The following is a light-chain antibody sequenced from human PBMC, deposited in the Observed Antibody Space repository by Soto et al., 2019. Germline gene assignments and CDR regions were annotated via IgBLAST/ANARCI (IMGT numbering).Light chain of an antibody. Sequence: DIQMTQSPSSLSASVGDTVTITCRASQSISTYINWYQEKPGKAPKLLIHAASILQSGVPSRFSGSGSGTDFTLTISSLQPEDFATYYCQQSYSTPPLTFGPGTRLEMK. J-gene: IGKJ5*01. CDR1: QSISTY. CDR3: QQSYSTPPLT. V-gene: IGKV1-39*01. CDR2: AAS.